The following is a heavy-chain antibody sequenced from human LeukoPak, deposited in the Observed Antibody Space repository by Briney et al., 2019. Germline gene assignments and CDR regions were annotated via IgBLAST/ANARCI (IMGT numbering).Heavy chain of an antibody. V-gene: IGHV4-59*08. Sequence: SETLSLTCTVSGGSISSYYWSWIRQPPGKGLEWIGYIYYSGSTNYNPSLKSRVTISVDTSKNQFSLKLSSVTAADTAVYYCARHHPQTGRQLLEWLSPSTRYFDLWGRGTLVTVSS. J-gene: IGHJ2*01. CDR3: ARHHPQTGRQLLEWLSPSTRYFDL. D-gene: IGHD3-3*01. CDR2: IYYSGST. CDR1: GGSISSYY.